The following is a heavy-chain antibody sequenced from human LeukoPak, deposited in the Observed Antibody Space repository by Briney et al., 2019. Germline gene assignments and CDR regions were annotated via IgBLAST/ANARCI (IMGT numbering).Heavy chain of an antibody. CDR2: IYSGGST. D-gene: IGHD6-13*01. Sequence: GGSLRLSCAASGFTVSSNYMSWVRQAPGKGLEWVSVIYSGGSTYYADSVKGRFTISRDNSKNTLYLQMNSLRAEDTAVYYCAKDRDSSSWLAFDIWGQGTMVTVSS. CDR1: GFTVSSNY. CDR3: AKDRDSSSWLAFDI. J-gene: IGHJ3*02. V-gene: IGHV3-66*01.